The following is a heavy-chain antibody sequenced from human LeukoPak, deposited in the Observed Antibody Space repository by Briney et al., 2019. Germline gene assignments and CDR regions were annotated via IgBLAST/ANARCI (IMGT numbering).Heavy chain of an antibody. J-gene: IGHJ4*02. V-gene: IGHV3-21*01. CDR2: ISSSSSYI. Sequence: PGGSLRLSCAASGFTFSSYEMNWVRQAPGKGLEWVSSISSSSSYIYYADSVKGRFTISRDNAKNSLYLQMNSLRAEDPAVYYCARDSLAAAGFAPFFDYWGQGTLVTVSS. D-gene: IGHD6-13*01. CDR1: GFTFSSYE. CDR3: ARDSLAAAGFAPFFDY.